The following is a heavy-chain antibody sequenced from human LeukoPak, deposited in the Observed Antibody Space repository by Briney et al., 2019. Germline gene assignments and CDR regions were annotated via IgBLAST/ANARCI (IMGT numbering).Heavy chain of an antibody. J-gene: IGHJ4*02. CDR1: GYTFTSNG. CDR2: ISAYNGNT. D-gene: IGHD6-6*01. CDR3: ARCSIAARLRHFDY. V-gene: IGHV1-18*01. Sequence: WASVKVSCKASGYTFTSNGISWVRQAPGQGLEWMGWISAYNGNTNYAQKLQGRVTMTTDTSTSTAYMELRSLRSDDTAVYYCARCSIAARLRHFDYWGQGTLVTVSS.